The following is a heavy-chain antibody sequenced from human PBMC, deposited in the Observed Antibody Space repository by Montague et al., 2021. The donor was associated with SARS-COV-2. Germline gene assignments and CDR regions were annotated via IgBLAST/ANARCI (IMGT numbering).Heavy chain of an antibody. Sequence: SETLSLTCTVSGGSISSSSYYWGWIRPPPGMGLVWIGSIYYSGSTYYNPYLKSRVSISVDTSKNQFSLKLSSVTAADTAVYSCARKASRGMTMFGVITASYYLDYGAQGTRVPAPS. J-gene: IGHJ4*02. CDR1: GGSISSSSYY. D-gene: IGHD3-3*01. V-gene: IGHV4-39*01. CDR2: IYYSGST. CDR3: ARKASRGMTMFGVITASYYLDY.